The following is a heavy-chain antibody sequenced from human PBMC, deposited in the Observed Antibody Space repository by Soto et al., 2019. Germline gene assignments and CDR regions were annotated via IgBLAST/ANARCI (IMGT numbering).Heavy chain of an antibody. Sequence: QVQLQESGPGLVKPSQTLSLTCTVSGGSISSGGYYWSWIRQHPGKGLEWIGYIYYSGSTYYNPSLKRRVTISVDTSKTQFSLKLSSVTAADTAVYYCAREIGGGDSSGYYLKYYFDYWGQGTLVTVSS. CDR3: AREIGGGDSSGYYLKYYFDY. V-gene: IGHV4-31*03. CDR1: GGSISSGGYY. CDR2: IYYSGST. J-gene: IGHJ4*02. D-gene: IGHD3-22*01.